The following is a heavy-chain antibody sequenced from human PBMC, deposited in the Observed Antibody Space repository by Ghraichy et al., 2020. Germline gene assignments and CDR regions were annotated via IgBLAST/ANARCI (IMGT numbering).Heavy chain of an antibody. J-gene: IGHJ4*02. CDR2: IKYDGSAE. CDR3: ARGWGRFDY. D-gene: IGHD2-21*02. Sequence: GSLRLSCAASGFAYSSYWMNWVRQAPGKGLEWVAYIKYDGSAEYYVDSVKGRFGISRDNAKNSLFLQMNSLRAEDTAVYYCARGWGRFDYWGQGTLVTVSS. V-gene: IGHV3-7*01. CDR1: GFAYSSYW.